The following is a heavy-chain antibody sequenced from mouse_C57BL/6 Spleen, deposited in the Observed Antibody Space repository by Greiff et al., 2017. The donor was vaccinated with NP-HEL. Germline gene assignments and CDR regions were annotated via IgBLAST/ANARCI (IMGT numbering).Heavy chain of an antibody. J-gene: IGHJ1*03. Sequence: QVQLQQPGAELVKPGASVKLSCKASGYTFTSYWMHWVKQRPGRGLEWIGRIDPNSGGTKYNEKFKSKATLTVDKPSSTAYMQLSSLTSEDSAVYYCARSFTTVVDYWYFDVWGTGTTVTVSS. CDR2: IDPNSGGT. D-gene: IGHD1-1*01. CDR1: GYTFTSYW. V-gene: IGHV1-72*01. CDR3: ARSFTTVVDYWYFDV.